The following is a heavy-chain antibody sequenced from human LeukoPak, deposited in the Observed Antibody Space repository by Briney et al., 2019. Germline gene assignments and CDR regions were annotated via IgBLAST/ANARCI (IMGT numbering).Heavy chain of an antibody. CDR3: ARSPSDILTGYYTVYFDY. V-gene: IGHV1-8*01. J-gene: IGHJ4*02. D-gene: IGHD3-9*01. CDR2: MNPNRGNT. CDR1: GYTFTSYD. Sequence: ASVKVSCKASGYTFTSYDINWVRQATGQGLEWMGWMNPNRGNTGYAQKFQGRVTMTRNTSISTAYMELSSLRSEDTAVYYCARSPSDILTGYYTVYFDYWGQGTLVTVSS.